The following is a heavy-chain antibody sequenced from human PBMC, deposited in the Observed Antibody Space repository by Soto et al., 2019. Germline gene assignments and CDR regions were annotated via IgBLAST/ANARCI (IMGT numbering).Heavy chain of an antibody. Sequence: SETLSLTCTVSGGSISSGDYYWGWIRQPPGKGLEWIGYIYYSGSTYYNPPLKSRVTISVDTSKNQFSLKLSSVTAADTAVYYCASMSYKSGVYYYYYYGMDVWGQGTTVTVSS. V-gene: IGHV4-30-4*01. D-gene: IGHD1-1*01. CDR3: ASMSYKSGVYYYYYYGMDV. J-gene: IGHJ6*02. CDR1: GGSISSGDYY. CDR2: IYYSGST.